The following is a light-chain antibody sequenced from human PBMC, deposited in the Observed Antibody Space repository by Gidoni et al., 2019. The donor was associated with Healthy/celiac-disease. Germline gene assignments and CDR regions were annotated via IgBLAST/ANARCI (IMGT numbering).Light chain of an antibody. V-gene: IGKV3-11*01. CDR2: DAS. CDR1: QNVSSY. J-gene: IGKJ2*01. Sequence: EIVLTQSPATLSLSPGERATLPCRASQNVSSYLAWYQQKPGQAPRLLTYDASNRATGIPARFSGSGSGTDFTLTISSLEPEDFAVYYCQQRKTFGQGTKLEIK. CDR3: QQRKT.